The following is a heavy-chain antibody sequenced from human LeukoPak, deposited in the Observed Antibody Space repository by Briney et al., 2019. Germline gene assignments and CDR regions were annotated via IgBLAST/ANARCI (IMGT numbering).Heavy chain of an antibody. Sequence: PGGSLRLSCAASGFTFSSYWMSWVRQAPGKGLEWVANIKQDGSEKYYVDSVKGRFTISRDNAKNSLYLQMNSLRAEDTAVYYCARGDTMVRGVIKAYYSYYMDVWGKETTVTVSS. J-gene: IGHJ6*03. D-gene: IGHD3-10*01. CDR2: IKQDGSEK. V-gene: IGHV3-7*01. CDR3: ARGDTMVRGVIKAYYSYYMDV. CDR1: GFTFSSYW.